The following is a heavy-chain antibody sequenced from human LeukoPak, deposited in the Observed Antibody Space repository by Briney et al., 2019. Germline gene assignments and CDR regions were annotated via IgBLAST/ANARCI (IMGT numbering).Heavy chain of an antibody. D-gene: IGHD2-15*01. V-gene: IGHV3-66*01. Sequence: PGGSLRLSCAASGFTVSSNYMSWVRQAPGKGLEWVSVIYSGGSTYYADSVKGRFTISRDNSKNTLYLQMNSLRAEDTAVYYCARVSPENCSGGSCYPPLGAFDIWGQGTMVTVSS. CDR2: IYSGGST. CDR1: GFTVSSNY. J-gene: IGHJ3*02. CDR3: ARVSPENCSGGSCYPPLGAFDI.